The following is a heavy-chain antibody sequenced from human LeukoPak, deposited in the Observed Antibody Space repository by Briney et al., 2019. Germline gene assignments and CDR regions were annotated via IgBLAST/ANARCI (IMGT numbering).Heavy chain of an antibody. CDR2: IYPGDSDT. D-gene: IGHD2-15*01. Sequence: GESLKISFKGSGYRFTSYWIGWVRQMPGKGLEWMGIIYPGDSDTRYSPSFQAQVTISADKSISTAYLQWSSLKASDTAMYYCARPYCSGGSCYGGYFDYWGQGTLVTVSS. V-gene: IGHV5-51*01. CDR1: GYRFTSYW. J-gene: IGHJ4*02. CDR3: ARPYCSGGSCYGGYFDY.